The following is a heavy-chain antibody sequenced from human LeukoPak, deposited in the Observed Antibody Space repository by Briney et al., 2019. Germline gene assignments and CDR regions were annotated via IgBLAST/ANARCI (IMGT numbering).Heavy chain of an antibody. CDR3: TRDLSATARAYDY. CDR1: GFILSDYN. V-gene: IGHV3-21*01. Sequence: PGGSLRLSCAASGFILSDYNMNWVRQAPGKGLEWVSFIDISGTYITYADSVKGRFTISRENAKNSLYLQMNSLGAEDTAVYYCTRDLSATARAYDYWGQGTLVSVSS. J-gene: IGHJ4*02. D-gene: IGHD1-26*01. CDR2: IDISGTYI.